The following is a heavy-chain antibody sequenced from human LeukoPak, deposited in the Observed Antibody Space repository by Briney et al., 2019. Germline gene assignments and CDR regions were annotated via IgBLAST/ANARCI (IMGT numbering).Heavy chain of an antibody. J-gene: IGHJ4*02. CDR2: ISGSGGST. D-gene: IGHD3-22*01. V-gene: IGHV3-23*01. CDR1: GLTVTNAW. CDR3: AKWMGLSYYDSSGYGETAFDY. Sequence: GGSLRLSCAASGLTVTNAWMNWVRQAPGKGLEWVSAISGSGGSTYYADSVKGRFTISRDNSKNTLYLQMNSLRAEDTAVYYCAKWMGLSYYDSSGYGETAFDYWGQGTLVTVSS.